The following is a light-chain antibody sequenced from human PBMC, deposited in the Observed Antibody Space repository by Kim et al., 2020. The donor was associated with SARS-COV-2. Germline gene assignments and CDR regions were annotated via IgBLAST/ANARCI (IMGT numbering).Light chain of an antibody. CDR1: SSHMGEGYD. CDR2: RDV. Sequence: QKVRDTWTGRSSHMGEGYDVHWYSQRPGTAPKVFSYRDVKGRSGVPDRFSGSRSGPSASLVISGLRVGDEGEYYCQSYDARVGGSVFGGGTRLTVL. V-gene: IGLV1-40*01. J-gene: IGLJ3*02. CDR3: QSYDARVGGSV.